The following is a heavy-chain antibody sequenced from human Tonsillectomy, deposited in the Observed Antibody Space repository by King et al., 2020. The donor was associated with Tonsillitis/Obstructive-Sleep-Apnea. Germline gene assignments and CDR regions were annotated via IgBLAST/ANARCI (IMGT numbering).Heavy chain of an antibody. V-gene: IGHV5-10-1*01. D-gene: IGHD2-2*01. CDR3: AGRPPNCSSTSCFSNNWFDP. Sequence: VQLVESGAEVKKPGESLRISCKGSGYSFSSYRISWVRQMPGKGLEWMGRIDPSDSYTNYSPSFQGHVTISADKSISTAYLQWSSLKASDTAMYYCAGRPPNCSSTSCFSNNWFDPWGQGTLVTVSS. J-gene: IGHJ5*02. CDR2: IDPSDSYT. CDR1: GYSFSSYR.